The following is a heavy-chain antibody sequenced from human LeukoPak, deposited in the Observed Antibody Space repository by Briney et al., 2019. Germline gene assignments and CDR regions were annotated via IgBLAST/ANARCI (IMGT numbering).Heavy chain of an antibody. D-gene: IGHD2/OR15-2a*01. CDR1: GGSISSGGYF. Sequence: PSETLSLTCTVSGGSISSGGYFWSWIRQHPGEGLEWIGYISDSGGTFYNPSLKSRVTISVDTSKNQFSLRLNSVTAADTAVYYCARAPNINWFDPWGQGTLVTVSS. J-gene: IGHJ5*02. CDR2: ISDSGGT. V-gene: IGHV4-31*03. CDR3: ARAPNINWFDP.